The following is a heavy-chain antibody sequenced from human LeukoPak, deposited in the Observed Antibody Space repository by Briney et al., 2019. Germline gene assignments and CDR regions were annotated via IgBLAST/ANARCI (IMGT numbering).Heavy chain of an antibody. J-gene: IGHJ4*02. CDR2: ISGSGGST. Sequence: PGASLRLSCAASGFTFSSYAMSWVRQAPGKGLEWVSAISGSGGSTYYADSVKGRFTISRDNSKNTLYLQMNSLRAEDTAVYYCVKAVDSSGWFNYLDYWGQGTLVTVSS. D-gene: IGHD6-19*01. CDR1: GFTFSSYA. V-gene: IGHV3-23*01. CDR3: VKAVDSSGWFNYLDY.